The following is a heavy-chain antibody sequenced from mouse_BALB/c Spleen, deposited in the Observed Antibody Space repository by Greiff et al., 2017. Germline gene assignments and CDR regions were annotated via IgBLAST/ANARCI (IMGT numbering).Heavy chain of an antibody. D-gene: IGHD1-1*02. J-gene: IGHJ2*01. Sequence: EVQGVESGGGLVQPGGSRKLSCAASGFTFSSFGMHWVRQAPEKGLEWVAYISSGSSTIYYADTVKGRFTISRDNPKNTLFLQMTSLRSEDTAMYYCARFYGQYYFDYWGQGTTLTVSS. CDR3: ARFYGQYYFDY. CDR2: ISSGSSTI. V-gene: IGHV5-17*02. CDR1: GFTFSSFG.